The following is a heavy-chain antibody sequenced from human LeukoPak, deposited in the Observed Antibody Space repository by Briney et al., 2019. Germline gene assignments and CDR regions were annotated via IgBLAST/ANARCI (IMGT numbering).Heavy chain of an antibody. Sequence: PGRSLRLSCAASGFTFDDYAMHWVRQAPGKGLEWVSGISWNSGSIGYADSVKGRFTISRDNAKNLMYLHMNSLRAEDTAVYYCARDLNWGENSFDYWGQGTLVTVSS. V-gene: IGHV3-9*01. J-gene: IGHJ4*02. CDR3: ARDLNWGENSFDY. D-gene: IGHD3-16*01. CDR1: GFTFDDYA. CDR2: ISWNSGSI.